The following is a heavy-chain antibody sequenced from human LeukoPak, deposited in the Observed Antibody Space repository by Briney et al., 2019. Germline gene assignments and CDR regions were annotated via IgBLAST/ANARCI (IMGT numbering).Heavy chain of an antibody. Sequence: ASVKVSFKASGYTFTSYGISWVRQAPGQGLEWMGWISAYNGNTNYAQKLQGRVTMTTDTSTSTAYMELRSLRSDDTAVYYCARDSPESVVTPAYYYYGMDVWGQGTTVTVSS. J-gene: IGHJ6*02. V-gene: IGHV1-18*01. CDR1: GYTFTSYG. CDR3: ARDSPESVVTPAYYYYGMDV. D-gene: IGHD2-21*02. CDR2: ISAYNGNT.